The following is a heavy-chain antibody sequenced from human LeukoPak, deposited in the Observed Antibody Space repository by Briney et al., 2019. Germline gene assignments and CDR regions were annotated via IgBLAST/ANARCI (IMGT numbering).Heavy chain of an antibody. V-gene: IGHV3-23*01. CDR2: ISGSGGRT. J-gene: IGHJ1*01. D-gene: IGHD3-10*01. CDR3: AKGNKGGMIVPGERPKYFQH. Sequence: PGGSLRLSCAASGFTFSSYAMSWVRQAPGKGLEWVSGISGSGGRTYYPDSVKGRFTISRDNSKNTLYPQMNSLRAEDTAVYYCAKGNKGGMIVPGERPKYFQHWGQGTLVTVSS. CDR1: GFTFSSYA.